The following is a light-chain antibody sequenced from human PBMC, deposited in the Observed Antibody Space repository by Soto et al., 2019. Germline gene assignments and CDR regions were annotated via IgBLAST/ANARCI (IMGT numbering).Light chain of an antibody. Sequence: DIQMTQSPSSLSASVGDRVTITCRASQSISNYLNWYQQKPGKPPNLLIYAASSLQSGVPSRFSGSGSGTDFTLTINSLQPEDFATYYCQESYSSLETFGQGTKVDIK. CDR3: QESYSSLET. CDR1: QSISNY. J-gene: IGKJ1*01. CDR2: AAS. V-gene: IGKV1-39*01.